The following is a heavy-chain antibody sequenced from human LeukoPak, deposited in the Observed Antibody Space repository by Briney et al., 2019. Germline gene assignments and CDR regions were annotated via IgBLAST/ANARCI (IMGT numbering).Heavy chain of an antibody. V-gene: IGHV3-30*02. CDR2: IRYDGSNK. CDR1: GFTFSSYG. J-gene: IGHJ3*02. CDR3: ARVKGGSHPSRAFDI. Sequence: GGSLRLSCAASGFTFSSYGMHWVRQAPGKGLEWVAFIRYDGSNKYYADSVKGRFTISRDNSKNTLYLQMNSLRAEDTAVYYCARVKGGSHPSRAFDIWGQGTMVTVSS. D-gene: IGHD5-12*01.